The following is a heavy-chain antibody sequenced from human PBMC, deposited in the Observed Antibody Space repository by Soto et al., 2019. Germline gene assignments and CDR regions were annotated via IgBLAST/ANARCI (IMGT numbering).Heavy chain of an antibody. D-gene: IGHD4-17*01. CDR3: GRARVTQYWYDP. CDR1: GGSISSGDYY. V-gene: IGHV4-30-4*01. Sequence: SETLSLTCTVSGGSISSGDYYWSWIRQPPGKGLEWIGYLYYSGSTYYNPSLKSRVTISVDTSKNQFSLKLSSVTTAATAVQYCGRARVTQYWYDPCGQVNMITAAS. J-gene: IGHJ5*02. CDR2: LYYSGST.